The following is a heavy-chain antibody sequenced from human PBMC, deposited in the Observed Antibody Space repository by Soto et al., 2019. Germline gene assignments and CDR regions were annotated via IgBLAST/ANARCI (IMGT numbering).Heavy chain of an antibody. Sequence: QITLKESGPTLVKPTQTLTLTCTFSGFSLSTSGVGVGWIRQPPGKALEWLALIYWDDDKRYSPSLKSRLTITKDAPKNQVVLTMTNMAPVDTATYYCAHRLPGNWFDPWGQGTLVTVSS. CDR2: IYWDDDK. D-gene: IGHD3-16*01. CDR3: AHRLPGNWFDP. CDR1: GFSLSTSGVG. J-gene: IGHJ5*02. V-gene: IGHV2-5*02.